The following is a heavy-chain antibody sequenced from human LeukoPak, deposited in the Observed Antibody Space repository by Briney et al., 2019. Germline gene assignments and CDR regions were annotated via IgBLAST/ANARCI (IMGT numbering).Heavy chain of an antibody. CDR2: ISYDGSNK. CDR3: AKDQVGYCSGGSCYSLGY. V-gene: IGHV3-30*18. Sequence: GGSLRLSCAASGFTFSSYGMHWVRQAPGKGLEWVAVISYDGSNKYYVDSVKGRFTISRDNSKNTLYLQMNSLRAEDTAVYYCAKDQVGYCSGGSCYSLGYWGQGTLVTVSS. J-gene: IGHJ4*02. D-gene: IGHD2-15*01. CDR1: GFTFSSYG.